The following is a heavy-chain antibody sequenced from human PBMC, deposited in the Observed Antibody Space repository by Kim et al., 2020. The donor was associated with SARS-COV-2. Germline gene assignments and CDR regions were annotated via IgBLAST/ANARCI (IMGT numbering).Heavy chain of an antibody. V-gene: IGHV3-23*01. J-gene: IGHJ4*02. D-gene: IGHD3-22*01. Sequence: GVSLRLSCAASGFTFSSYAMSWVRQAPGKGLEWVSTISGSSSSTYYADSVKGRFTISRDNSKNTLYLQMNSLRAEDTAVYYCGVGGGYYDYWGQGTLVTVSS. CDR2: ISGSSSST. CDR1: GFTFSSYA. CDR3: GVGGGYYDY.